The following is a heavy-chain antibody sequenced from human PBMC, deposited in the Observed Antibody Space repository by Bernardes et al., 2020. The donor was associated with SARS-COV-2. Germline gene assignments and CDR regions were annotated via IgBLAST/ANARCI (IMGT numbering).Heavy chain of an antibody. CDR2: INHGGNT. CDR3: ARGQGHLGDFKGFDL. CDR1: SDSFTGHF. Sequence: SETLSLTCAVYSDSFTGHFWTWTRQPPGQGLEWIGEINHGGNTNSNPSLKRRVSLSVDASKRQFSLKLRSVTAADTAVYYCARGQGHLGDFKGFDLWGQGSLVTVSS. J-gene: IGHJ4*02. V-gene: IGHV4-34*01. D-gene: IGHD2-21*01.